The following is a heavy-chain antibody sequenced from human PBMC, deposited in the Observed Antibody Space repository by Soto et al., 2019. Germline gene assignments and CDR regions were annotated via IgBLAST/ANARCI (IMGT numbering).Heavy chain of an antibody. CDR1: GGSISSYY. Sequence: PSETLSLTCTVSGGSISSYYWSWIRQPPGKGLEWIGYIYYSGSTNYNPSLKSRVTISVDTSKNQFSLKLSSVTAADTAVYYCARVDSSSPYYYYYYMDVWGKGTTVTVSS. J-gene: IGHJ6*03. CDR3: ARVDSSSPYYYYYYMDV. CDR2: IYYSGST. D-gene: IGHD6-6*01. V-gene: IGHV4-59*01.